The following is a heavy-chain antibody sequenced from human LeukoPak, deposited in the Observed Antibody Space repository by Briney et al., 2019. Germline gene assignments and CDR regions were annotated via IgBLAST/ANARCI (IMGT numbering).Heavy chain of an antibody. V-gene: IGHV1-24*01. Sequence: ASVKVSCTVSGSSLSESSLYWVRQAPGKGLEWMGGFDVIDSETFYAQKFQGRVTMTEDSSTDTAYMELRSLTSDDTALYYCAAGRPYSLLDYWGQGTLVIVSS. CDR3: AAGRPYSLLDY. CDR2: FDVIDSET. CDR1: GSSLSESS. J-gene: IGHJ4*02. D-gene: IGHD5-18*01.